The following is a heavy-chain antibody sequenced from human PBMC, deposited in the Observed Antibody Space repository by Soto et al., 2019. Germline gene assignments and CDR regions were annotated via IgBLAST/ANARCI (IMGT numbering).Heavy chain of an antibody. Sequence: EVHLLESGGGLVQPGGSLRLSCAASGFTFSNYAMTWVRQAPGKGLEWVSSVVDSGASTYYADSVRGRFTISRDNSKNTLYLQMTSLRAEDTAVYYCAKRRSSGSHYVDYWSQGALVTVSS. V-gene: IGHV3-23*01. D-gene: IGHD6-19*01. CDR3: AKRRSSGSHYVDY. CDR1: GFTFSNYA. J-gene: IGHJ4*02. CDR2: VVDSGAST.